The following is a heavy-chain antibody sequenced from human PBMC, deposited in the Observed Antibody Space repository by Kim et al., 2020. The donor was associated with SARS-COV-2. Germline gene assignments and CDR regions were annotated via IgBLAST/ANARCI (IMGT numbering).Heavy chain of an antibody. CDR1: GFTLSSYR. CDR2: ISSGGDTI. V-gene: IGHV3-48*03. Sequence: GGSLRLSCAASGFTLSSYRMNWVRQAPGKGLEWVAYISSGGDTIYYADSVKGRFSVSRDNAKKSLYLQMNSLRAEDTAVYYCARELWDGDSIWGQGTRVT. J-gene: IGHJ3*02. CDR3: ARELWDGDSI. D-gene: IGHD2-21*02.